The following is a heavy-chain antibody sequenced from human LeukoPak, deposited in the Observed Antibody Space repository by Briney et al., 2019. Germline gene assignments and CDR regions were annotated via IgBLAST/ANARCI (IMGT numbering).Heavy chain of an antibody. V-gene: IGHV3-30*03. D-gene: IGHD2-15*01. J-gene: IGHJ4*02. CDR3: ARGYSSGGSCYSFPYYFDY. Sequence: PGGSLRLSCAASGFTFSSYGMHWVRQAPGKGLEWVAVISYDGSNKYYADSVKGRFTISRDNAKNSLYLQMNSLRAEDTAVYYCARGYSSGGSCYSFPYYFDYWGQGTLVTVSS. CDR1: GFTFSSYG. CDR2: ISYDGSNK.